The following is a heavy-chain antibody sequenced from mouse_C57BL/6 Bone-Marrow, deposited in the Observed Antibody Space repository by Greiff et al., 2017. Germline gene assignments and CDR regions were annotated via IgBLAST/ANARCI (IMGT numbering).Heavy chain of an antibody. CDR1: GFTFSDYY. CDR3: ARDGSSYWYFDV. Sequence: DVKLVESEGGLVQPGSSMKLSCTASGFTFSDYYMAWVRQVPEKGLEWVANINYDGSSTYYLDSFKSRFIISRDNAKNILYLQMSSLKSEDTATYYCARDGSSYWYFDVWGTGTTVTVSS. J-gene: IGHJ1*03. CDR2: INYDGSST. D-gene: IGHD1-1*01. V-gene: IGHV5-16*01.